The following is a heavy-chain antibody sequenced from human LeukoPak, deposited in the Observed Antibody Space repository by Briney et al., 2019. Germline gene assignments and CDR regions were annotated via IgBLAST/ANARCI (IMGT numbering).Heavy chain of an antibody. CDR2: ISAYSGDT. Sequence: GASVKVSCKASGYTFTSYGISWVRQAPGQGLEWMGWISAYSGDTNYAQNLQGRVTMTTDTSTSTAYMEVTSLRSDDTAVYYCATLSSSSWGYYFDYWAQGTLVTVSS. CDR3: ATLSSSSWGYYFDY. CDR1: GYTFTSYG. V-gene: IGHV1-18*01. J-gene: IGHJ4*02. D-gene: IGHD6-6*01.